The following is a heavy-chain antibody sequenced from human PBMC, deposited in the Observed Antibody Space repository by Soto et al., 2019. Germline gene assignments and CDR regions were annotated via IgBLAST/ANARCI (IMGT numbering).Heavy chain of an antibody. V-gene: IGHV3-30*18. D-gene: IGHD3-22*01. CDR1: GLTFSSYG. J-gene: IGHJ2*01. CDR2: ISHDGSTK. CDR3: AKPFQRSGYYYDFWYFEV. Sequence: QVQLVESGGGVVQPGRSLRLSCAASGLTFSSYGMHWVRQAPGKGLEWVAVISHDGSTKYYADSVRGRFTISRDNSNNTLYLQMYSLRPEDTALYYCAKPFQRSGYYYDFWYFEVWGRGTLVTVSS.